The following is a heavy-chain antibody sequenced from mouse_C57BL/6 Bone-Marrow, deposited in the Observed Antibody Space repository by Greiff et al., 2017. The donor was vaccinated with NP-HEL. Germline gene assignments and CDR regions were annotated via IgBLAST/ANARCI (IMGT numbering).Heavy chain of an antibody. CDR1: GFTFSSYA. CDR3: TRETRTRDGYKIDWYFDV. CDR2: ISSGGGYI. Sequence: EVQGVESGEGLVKPGGSLKLSCAASGFTFSSYAMSWVRQTPEKRLEWVAYISSGGGYIYYPDPVKGRFTISRDNARNLLYLQMSSLKSEDTAMCYCTRETRTRDGYKIDWYFDVGGTGTTVTVSS. J-gene: IGHJ1*03. V-gene: IGHV5-9-1*02. D-gene: IGHD2-3*01.